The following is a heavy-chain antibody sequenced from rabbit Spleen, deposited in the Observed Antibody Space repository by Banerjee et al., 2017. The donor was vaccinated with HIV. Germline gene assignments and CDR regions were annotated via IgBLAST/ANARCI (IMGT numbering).Heavy chain of an antibody. V-gene: IGHV1S40*01. CDR2: IWTGSSGNT. D-gene: IGHD8-1*01. CDR3: ARDAGRGDYIDGVFNL. J-gene: IGHJ4*01. CDR1: GFSFSSSYW. Sequence: QSLEESGGDLVKPGASLTLTCTASGFSFSSSYWICWVRQSPGKGLEWIACIWTGSSGNTYYASWAKGRFTISKTSSTTVTLQMTSLTVADTATYFCARDAGRGDYIDGVFNLWGPGTLVTVS.